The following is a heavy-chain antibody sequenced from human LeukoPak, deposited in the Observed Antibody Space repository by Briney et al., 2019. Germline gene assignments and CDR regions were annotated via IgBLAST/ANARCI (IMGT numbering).Heavy chain of an antibody. D-gene: IGHD5-18*01. Sequence: GGALRLSCPGSGFTFSSYSMNWVRQAPGKGLEWVSYISSSSNIIDYTDSVKGRFTISRDNAKNSLYLQMNSLRAEDTAVYYCARARGYSYGYSDYWGQGTLVTVSS. CDR3: ARARGYSYGYSDY. J-gene: IGHJ4*02. CDR1: GFTFSSYS. V-gene: IGHV3-48*01. CDR2: ISSSSNII.